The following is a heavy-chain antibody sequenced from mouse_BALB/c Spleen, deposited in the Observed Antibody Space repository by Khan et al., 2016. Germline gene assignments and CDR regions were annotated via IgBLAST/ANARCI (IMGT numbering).Heavy chain of an antibody. CDR1: GFTFNTYA. Sequence: EVQLVESGGGLVQPKGSLKLSCAASGFTFNTYAMNWVRQAPGKGLEWVARIRSNSNNYASYYADSVKDRFTISRDDSQSMLYLQMINLKTEDTAMYYCVRHYYGSNWYFDVWGAGTTVTVSS. D-gene: IGHD1-1*01. CDR3: VRHYYGSNWYFDV. CDR2: IRSNSNNYAS. J-gene: IGHJ1*01. V-gene: IGHV10-1*02.